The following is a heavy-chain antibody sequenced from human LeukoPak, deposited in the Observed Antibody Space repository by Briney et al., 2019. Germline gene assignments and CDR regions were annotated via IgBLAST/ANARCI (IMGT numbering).Heavy chain of an antibody. CDR1: GYRFSSYW. CDR3: ARLDIAVAGTPYFDY. Sequence: GESLKISCKASGYRFSSYWIGWVRQMPGKGLEWMGVVYPADSEIKYGPSFEGQVTVSADKSISTAHLQWSSLKASDTAMYYCARLDIAVAGTPYFDYWGQGTLVTVSS. V-gene: IGHV5-51*01. J-gene: IGHJ4*02. D-gene: IGHD6-19*01. CDR2: VYPADSEI.